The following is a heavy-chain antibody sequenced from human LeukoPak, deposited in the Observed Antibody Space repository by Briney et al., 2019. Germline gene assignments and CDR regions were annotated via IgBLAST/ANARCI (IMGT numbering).Heavy chain of an antibody. CDR1: GYSFTSYG. V-gene: IGHV5-51*01. D-gene: IGHD6-13*01. CDR2: IYPGDSDT. CDR3: ARLRRSWQQLVWFDP. J-gene: IGHJ5*02. Sequence: GESLKISCKGSGYSFTSYGIGWVRQMPGKGLEWMGIIYPGDSDTRYSPSFQGQVTISADKSISTAYLQWSSLKASDTAMYYCARLRRSWQQLVWFDPLGQGTLVTVSS.